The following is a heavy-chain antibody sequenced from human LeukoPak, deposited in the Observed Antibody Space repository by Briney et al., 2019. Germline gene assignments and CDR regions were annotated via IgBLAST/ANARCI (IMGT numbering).Heavy chain of an antibody. Sequence: AGRSLRLSCAASGFTFSSYGMHWVRQAPGKGLEWVAVIWYDGSNKYYADSVKGRFTISRDNSKNTLYLQMNSLRAEDTAVYYCARDFSAAAGRGVCYMDVWGKGTTVTVSS. CDR1: GFTFSSYG. V-gene: IGHV3-33*01. J-gene: IGHJ6*03. D-gene: IGHD6-13*01. CDR2: IWYDGSNK. CDR3: ARDFSAAAGRGVCYMDV.